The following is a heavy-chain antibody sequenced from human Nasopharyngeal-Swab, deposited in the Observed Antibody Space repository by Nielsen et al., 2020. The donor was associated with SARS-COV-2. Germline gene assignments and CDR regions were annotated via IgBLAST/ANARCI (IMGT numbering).Heavy chain of an antibody. V-gene: IGHV4-61*01. CDR2: IYYST. J-gene: IGHJ6*02. Sequence: SETLSLTCTVSGGSVSSGSYYWSWIRQPTGKGLEWIGYIYYSTDYNPSLKSRVTISVDTSKNQFSLTLTSVTAADTAVYYCARLSYYSGMDVWGQGTTVTVS. CDR1: GGSVSSGSYY. CDR3: ARLSYYSGMDV.